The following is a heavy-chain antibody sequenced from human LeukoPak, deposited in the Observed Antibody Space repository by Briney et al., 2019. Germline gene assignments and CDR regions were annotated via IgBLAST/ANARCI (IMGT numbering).Heavy chain of an antibody. Sequence: SETLSLTCTVSGGSISNTNYYWGWIRQPPGKGLEWIGSIYYSGSPYYNPSLKSRVTISVDTSKNQFSLRLSSVTAADTAVYYCARSGDTPMRVDYWGQGTLVTVSS. CDR1: GGSISNTNYY. V-gene: IGHV4-39*07. J-gene: IGHJ4*02. D-gene: IGHD5-18*01. CDR2: IYYSGSP. CDR3: ARSGDTPMRVDY.